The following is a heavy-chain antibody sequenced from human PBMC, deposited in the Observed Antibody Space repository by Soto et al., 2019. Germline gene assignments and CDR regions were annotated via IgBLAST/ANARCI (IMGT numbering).Heavy chain of an antibody. CDR3: ARDMEKGGGSAGFDY. Sequence: ASVKVACQASGYTFTGYYIHWARQAPGQGLEWMGWINPNSGGTKYPQKFQGRVTMTRETSIRTVYMSLTGLKSDDTAVYFCARDMEKGGGSAGFDYWGPGTMVTVYS. D-gene: IGHD2-15*01. J-gene: IGHJ4*02. CDR1: GYTFTGYY. V-gene: IGHV1-2*02. CDR2: INPNSGGT.